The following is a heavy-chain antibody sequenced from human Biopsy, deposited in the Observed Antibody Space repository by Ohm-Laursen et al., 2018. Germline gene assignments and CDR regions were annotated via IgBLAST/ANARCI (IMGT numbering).Heavy chain of an antibody. V-gene: IGHV1-69*01. J-gene: IGHJ3*01. CDR2: RIPYFNTI. CDR3: VGGQRGPPIGVTVPGDAFDL. D-gene: IGHD2/OR15-2a*01. CDR1: GVTFDTYA. Sequence: SSVKVSCKASGVTFDTYAFGWVRQAPGQGLEWMGGRIPYFNTIYYARKFQDRAVITADRSARTTDMQLSGLRPDDTAVYYCVGGQRGPPIGVTVPGDAFDLWGPGTMVTVSP.